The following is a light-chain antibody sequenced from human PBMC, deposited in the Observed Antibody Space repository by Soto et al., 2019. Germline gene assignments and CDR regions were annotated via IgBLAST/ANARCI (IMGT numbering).Light chain of an antibody. CDR2: EVS. CDR1: SSDFGDYDY. V-gene: IGLV2-14*01. J-gene: IGLJ1*01. Sequence: QSALTQPASVSGSPGQSITISCTGTSSDFGDYDYVSWYLQHPGKVPKLMIYEVSNRPSGVSNRFSGSKSGSTASLTISGLQAEDEADYYGSSYTGSSTLVFGTGTQLTVL. CDR3: SSYTGSSTLV.